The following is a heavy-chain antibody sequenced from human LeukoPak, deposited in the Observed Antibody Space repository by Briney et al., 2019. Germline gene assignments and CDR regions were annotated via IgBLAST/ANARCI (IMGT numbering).Heavy chain of an antibody. Sequence: PSETLSLTCTVSGGSISSSSYYWGWIRQPPGKGLEWIGSIYYSGSTYYNPSLKSRVTISVDTSKNQFSLKLSSVTAADTAVYYCARDIAAAGTVVYWGQGTLVTVSS. J-gene: IGHJ4*02. CDR3: ARDIAAAGTVVY. V-gene: IGHV4-39*07. CDR1: GGSISSSSYY. D-gene: IGHD6-13*01. CDR2: IYYSGST.